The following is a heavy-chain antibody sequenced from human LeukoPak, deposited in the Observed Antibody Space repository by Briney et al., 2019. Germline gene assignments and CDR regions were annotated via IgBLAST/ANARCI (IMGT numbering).Heavy chain of an antibody. J-gene: IGHJ4*02. V-gene: IGHV4-59*01. Sequence: SETLSLTCTVSGGSISSYYWSWIRQPPGKGLEWIGYIYYSGSTNYNPSLKSRVTISVDTSKNQFPLKLSSVTAADTAVYYCARGKEYLDYWGQGTLVTVSS. CDR1: GGSISSYY. D-gene: IGHD6-6*01. CDR3: ARGKEYLDY. CDR2: IYYSGST.